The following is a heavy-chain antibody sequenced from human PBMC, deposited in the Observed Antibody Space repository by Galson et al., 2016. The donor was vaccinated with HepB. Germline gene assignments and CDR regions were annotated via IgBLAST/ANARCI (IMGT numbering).Heavy chain of an antibody. CDR1: GYTFTSYY. CDR2: INPSYGTT. V-gene: IGHV1-46*03. J-gene: IGHJ5*02. D-gene: IGHD2/OR15-2a*01. CDR3: ARGYCTSTTCLRPSDP. Sequence: SVKVSCKACGYTFTSYYMHWVRQAPGQGLEWMGLINPSYGTTGYAQKFQGRITMTRDTSTSTVYMELSNLKSEDTAGYYCARGYCTSTTCLRPSDPWGQGTLVTVSS.